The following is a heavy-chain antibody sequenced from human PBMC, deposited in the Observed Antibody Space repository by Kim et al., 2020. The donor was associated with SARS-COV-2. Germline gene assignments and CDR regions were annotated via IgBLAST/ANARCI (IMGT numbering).Heavy chain of an antibody. Sequence: SETLSLTCTVSGGSISSSSYYWGWIRQPPGKGLEWIGSIYYSGSTYYNPSLKSRVTISVDTSKNQFSLKLSSVTAADTAVYYCARGGYSSSWHGEDYYYYGVGVWGQGTTVTVSS. CDR1: GGSISSSSYY. CDR2: IYYSGST. CDR3: ARGGYSSSWHGEDYYYYGVGV. D-gene: IGHD6-13*01. V-gene: IGHV4-39*01. J-gene: IGHJ6*02.